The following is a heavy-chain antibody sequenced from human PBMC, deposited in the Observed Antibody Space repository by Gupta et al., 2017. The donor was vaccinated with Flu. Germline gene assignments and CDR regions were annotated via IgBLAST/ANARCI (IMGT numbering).Heavy chain of an antibody. V-gene: IGHV4-4*07. D-gene: IGHD2-2*01. CDR2: IYISGST. J-gene: IGHJ5*02. CDR3: ARGGCSSTSCYGKVWFDP. Sequence: GKGLEWIGRIYISGSTNYNPSLKSRVTMSVDTSKNQFSLKLSSVTAADTAVYYCARGGCSSTSCYGKVWFDPWGQGTLVTVSS.